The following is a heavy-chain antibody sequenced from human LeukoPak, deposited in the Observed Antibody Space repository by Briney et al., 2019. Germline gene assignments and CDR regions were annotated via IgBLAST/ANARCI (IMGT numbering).Heavy chain of an antibody. CDR3: ARESSGYFY. CDR2: ISSSSSFR. Sequence: PGGSLRLSCAASGFTFDDYSMNWVRRAPGKGLEWVSSISSSSSFRYYADSVKGRFTISRDSAKNSLYLQMNSLRAEDTAVYYCARESSGYFYWGQGTLVTVSS. J-gene: IGHJ4*02. CDR1: GFTFDDYS. V-gene: IGHV3-21*01. D-gene: IGHD3-22*01.